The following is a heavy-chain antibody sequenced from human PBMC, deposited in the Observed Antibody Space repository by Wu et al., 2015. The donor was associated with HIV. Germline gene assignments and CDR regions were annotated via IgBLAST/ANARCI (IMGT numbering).Heavy chain of an antibody. CDR1: GYTFTSYD. D-gene: IGHD6-19*01. J-gene: IGHJ4*02. CDR2: MNPKTGNT. V-gene: IGHV1-8*01. CDR3: ARQRAYSSGWYVYDY. Sequence: QVHLLQSGAEVKKSGSSVRVSCKASGYTFTSYDINWVRQATGQGPEWMGWMNPKTGNTGYAQKFQGRVTMTRDNSINSAYMELSSLRSEDTAIYYCARQRAYSSGWYVYDYWGQGTLVTVSS.